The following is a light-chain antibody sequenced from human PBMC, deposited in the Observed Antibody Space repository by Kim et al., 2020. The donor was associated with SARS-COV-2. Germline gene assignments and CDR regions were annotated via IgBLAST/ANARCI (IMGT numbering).Light chain of an antibody. CDR2: KAS. CDR1: QSISSW. J-gene: IGKJ1*01. V-gene: IGKV1-5*03. CDR3: QQYKSYWT. Sequence: DIQMTQSPSTLSASVGDRVTITCRASQSISSWLAWYQQKPGKAPKLLIYKASSLESGVPSRFSGSGSGTEFTLTISSLQPDDLATYYCQQYKSYWTFGQGTNLDIK.